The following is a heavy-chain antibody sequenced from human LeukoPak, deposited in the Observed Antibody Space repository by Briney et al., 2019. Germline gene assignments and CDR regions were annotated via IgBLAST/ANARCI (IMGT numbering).Heavy chain of an antibody. CDR2: ISGSGGST. CDR1: GFTFSNDA. V-gene: IGHV3-23*01. D-gene: IGHD1-14*01. J-gene: IGHJ4*02. Sequence: GSLRLSCAASGFTFSNDAMSWVRQAPGKGLEWVSGISGSGGSTYYAGSVKGRFTISRDNSKNTVYLQMNSLRAEDTAVYYCAKKIPDLDFWGQGTLVTVSS. CDR3: AKKIPDLDF.